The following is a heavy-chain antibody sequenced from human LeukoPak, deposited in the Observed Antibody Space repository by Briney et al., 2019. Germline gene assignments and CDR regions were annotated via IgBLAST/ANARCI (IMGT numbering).Heavy chain of an antibody. Sequence: GGSLRLSCAVSGLPFSVYYMRWIRQAPGKALEWRSDISSTSIYTNYADSVKGRFTISRDNAKNSLYLQMNSRRAEDTAVYYCAREDGYSSSWYSDYWGQGTLVTVSS. V-gene: IGHV3-11*05. CDR2: ISSTSIYT. CDR1: GLPFSVYY. CDR3: AREDGYSSSWYSDY. D-gene: IGHD6-13*01. J-gene: IGHJ4*02.